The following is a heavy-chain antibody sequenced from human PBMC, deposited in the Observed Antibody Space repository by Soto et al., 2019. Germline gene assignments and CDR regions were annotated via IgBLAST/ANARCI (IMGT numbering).Heavy chain of an antibody. CDR1: GGSISSSSYY. D-gene: IGHD3-22*01. CDR3: ARTLLAYYDSSCYYHYWYFDL. J-gene: IGHJ2*01. Sequence: QLQLQESGPGLVKPSETLSLTCTVSGGSISSSSYYWGWIRQPPGKGLEWIGSIYYSGSTYYNPSLKSRVTIAVDTSKTQFSLKLSSGTAADTAVYYCARTLLAYYDSSCYYHYWYFDLWGRGPLVTCSS. CDR2: IYYSGST. V-gene: IGHV4-39*01.